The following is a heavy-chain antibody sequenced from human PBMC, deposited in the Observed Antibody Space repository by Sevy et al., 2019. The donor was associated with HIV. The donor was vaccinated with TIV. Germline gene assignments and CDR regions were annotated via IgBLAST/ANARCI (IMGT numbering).Heavy chain of an antibody. CDR1: GGSISDNY. V-gene: IGHV4-59*01. CDR2: IYYSGTT. J-gene: IGHJ5*01. Sequence: SETLSLTCTVSGGSISDNYWSWIRQSPGKGLEWIGDIYYSGTTDYNPSLKSRLTMSVDTSKNQFSLKLSSVTAADTAIYYCARTHGVLGHFLADKWFDPWGQGTLVTVSS. D-gene: IGHD3-3*01. CDR3: ARTHGVLGHFLADKWFDP.